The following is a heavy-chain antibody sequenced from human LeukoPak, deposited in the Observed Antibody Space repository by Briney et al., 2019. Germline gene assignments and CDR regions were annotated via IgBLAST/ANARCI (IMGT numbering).Heavy chain of an antibody. CDR2: ISGYNGNT. Sequence: ASVKVSCKASGYTFTNYGIVWVRQAPGQGPEWIGWISGYNGNTNYAQKFQGRVTITTDTSTSTAYMDLRSLTSDDTAVYFCASLTVRGVISYWGQGTLVTVSS. J-gene: IGHJ4*02. CDR3: ASLTVRGVISY. V-gene: IGHV1-18*01. CDR1: GYTFTNYG. D-gene: IGHD3-10*01.